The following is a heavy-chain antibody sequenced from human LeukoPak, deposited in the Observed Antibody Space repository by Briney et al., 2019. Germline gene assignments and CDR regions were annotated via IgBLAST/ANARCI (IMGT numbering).Heavy chain of an antibody. J-gene: IGHJ4*02. D-gene: IGHD6-19*01. CDR2: IYYSGST. Sequence: SETLSLTCTVSSGSISGYYWTWIRQPPGKELEWIGYIYYSGSTNYNPSLKSRVTISVDTSRNHFSLRLNSVTPADTAVYYCARGGWEFDYWGQGILVTVSS. V-gene: IGHV4-59*01. CDR1: SGSISGYY. CDR3: ARGGWEFDY.